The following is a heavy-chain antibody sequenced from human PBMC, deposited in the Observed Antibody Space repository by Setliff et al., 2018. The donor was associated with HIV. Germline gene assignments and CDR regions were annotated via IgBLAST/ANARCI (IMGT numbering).Heavy chain of an antibody. Sequence: PSETLSLTCTVSGGSITSHYWSFIRQPPGKGLEWIGSIYYNGITNYNPSLTSRVTISVDTSKNQFSLKLNSVTAADTAVYYCARVRLELRQYWFDSWGQGMLVT. CDR2: IYYNGIT. V-gene: IGHV4-59*11. J-gene: IGHJ5*01. D-gene: IGHD1-7*01. CDR1: GGSITSHY. CDR3: ARVRLELRQYWFDS.